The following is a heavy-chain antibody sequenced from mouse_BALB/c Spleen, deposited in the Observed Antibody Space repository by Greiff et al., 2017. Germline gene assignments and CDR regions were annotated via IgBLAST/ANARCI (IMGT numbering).Heavy chain of an antibody. CDR3: ARGDGYYAMDY. V-gene: IGHV1-9*01. D-gene: IGHD2-3*01. Sequence: VQLQQSGAELMKPGASVKISCKATGYTFSSYWIEWVKQRPGHGLEWIGEILPGSGSTNYNEKFKGKATFTADTSSNTAYMQLSSLTSEDSAVYYCARGDGYYAMDYWGQGTSVTVPS. J-gene: IGHJ4*01. CDR2: ILPGSGST. CDR1: GYTFSSYW.